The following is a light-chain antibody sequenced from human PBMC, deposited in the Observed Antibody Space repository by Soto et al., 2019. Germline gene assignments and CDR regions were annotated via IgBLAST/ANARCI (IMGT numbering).Light chain of an antibody. J-gene: IGKJ2*01. CDR1: QTVNNY. CDR3: QQSYNPPET. V-gene: IGKV1-39*01. CDR2: TAS. Sequence: DIQLSQSPSSLSASVGDRVSVTCRASQTVNNYLNWYQHKPGTAPKLLIYTASTLQSVLPARFSGSGSGTEFTLTITSLQTEACANYSCQQSYNPPETFGQGTKVEI.